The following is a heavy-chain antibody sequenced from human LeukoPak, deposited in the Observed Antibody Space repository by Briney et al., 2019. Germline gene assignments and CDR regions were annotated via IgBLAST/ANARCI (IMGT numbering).Heavy chain of an antibody. CDR1: GFIFDDYA. CDR3: VKDQTTVSLSGWFDP. V-gene: IGHV3-9*01. CDR2: ISWDSGII. Sequence: GGSLRLSCEASGFIFDDYAMHWVRQAPGKGLKWVSGISWDSGIIGYADSVKGRFTIGRDNAKNSLYLQMDSLRPEDTALYYCVKDQTTVSLSGWFDPWGQGTLVTVSS. D-gene: IGHD4-17*01. J-gene: IGHJ5*02.